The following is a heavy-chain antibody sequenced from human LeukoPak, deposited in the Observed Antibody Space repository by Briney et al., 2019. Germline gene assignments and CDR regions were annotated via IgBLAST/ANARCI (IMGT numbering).Heavy chain of an antibody. CDR2: IYFSGTP. J-gene: IGHJ5*01. D-gene: IGHD6-13*01. CDR1: RGSIRTADYY. V-gene: IGHV4-39*01. Sequence: SETLSLTCTVSRGSIRTADYYWAWVRQPPGEGLEWLGSIYFSGTPYFNPSLKSRDAVSIDTSENQFSLKVTSVNASDTAVYFCARTSSWYAGAWFDSWGQGTLVTVSS. CDR3: ARTSSWYAGAWFDS.